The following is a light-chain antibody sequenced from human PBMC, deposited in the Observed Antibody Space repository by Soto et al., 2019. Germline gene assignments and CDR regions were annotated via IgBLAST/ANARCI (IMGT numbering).Light chain of an antibody. J-gene: IGKJ5*01. CDR1: QGVSGN. CDR3: QQYNNWPPT. V-gene: IGKV3-15*01. CDR2: GAS. Sequence: EIVMTQSPATLSVSPGERATLSRRASQGVSGNLAWYQQKLGQAPRLLIYGASTRATGVPARFSGSGSGTEFTFTISSLQSEDFAVYYCQQYNNWPPTFGQGTRLEIK.